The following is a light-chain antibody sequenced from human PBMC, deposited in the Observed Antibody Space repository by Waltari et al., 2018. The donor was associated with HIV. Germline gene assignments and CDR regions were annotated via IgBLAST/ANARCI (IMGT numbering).Light chain of an antibody. CDR2: QNS. CDR3: QAWDSSSAVV. V-gene: IGLV3-1*01. Sequence: SYELTQPHSVSVSPGQTATIPCSGDKLGDTYASWYQQTPGQAPVPVIYQNSKRPAGIPQRFSCSNSGATATLTSSGTQAVDEADYYCQAWDSSSAVVFGGGTKLTVL. CDR1: KLGDTY. J-gene: IGLJ2*01.